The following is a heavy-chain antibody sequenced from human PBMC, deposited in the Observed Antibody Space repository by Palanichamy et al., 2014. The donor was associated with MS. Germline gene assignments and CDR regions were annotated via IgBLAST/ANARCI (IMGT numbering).Heavy chain of an antibody. CDR1: GYTFTGYY. J-gene: IGHJ4*02. CDR3: ARVVTVLKY. CDR2: INPDSGDA. V-gene: IGHV1-2*06. D-gene: IGHD2-21*02. Sequence: VQLVQSGAEVKKPGASVKVSCKTSGYTFTGYYIHWVRQAPGQGLEWMGRINPDSGDANYPQKFQGRATLTRDTSNSTVYMELSRLRSDDTAVYFCARVVTVLKYWGQGTLVTVSS.